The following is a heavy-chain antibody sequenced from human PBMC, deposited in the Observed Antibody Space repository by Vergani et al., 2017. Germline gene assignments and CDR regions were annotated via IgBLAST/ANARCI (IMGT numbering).Heavy chain of an antibody. CDR3: AKDWTGGYSYGAAFEY. Sequence: VQLVESGGGVVQPGRSLRLSCAASGFTFSSYGMHWVRQAPGKGLEWVAVIWYDGNKKYYGDSVKGRFTISRDNSKNTLFLQMNSLRAEDTAVYYCAKDWTGGYSYGAAFEYWGQGTLVTVSS. CDR2: IWYDGNKK. CDR1: GFTFSSYG. V-gene: IGHV3-33*06. J-gene: IGHJ4*02. D-gene: IGHD5-18*01.